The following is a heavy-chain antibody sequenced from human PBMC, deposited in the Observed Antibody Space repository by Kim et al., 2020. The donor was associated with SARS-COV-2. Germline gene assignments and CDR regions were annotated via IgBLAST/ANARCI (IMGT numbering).Heavy chain of an antibody. Sequence: SGPTLVNPTQTLTLTCTFSGFSLSTSGMCVSWIRQPPGKALEWLARIDWDDDKYYSTSLKTRLTISEDTSKNQVVVTMTNMDPVDTATYYCARNTPRNGYNSPRFDYWGQGTLVTVSS. CDR3: ARNTPRNGYNSPRFDY. J-gene: IGHJ4*02. CDR1: GFSLSTSGMC. V-gene: IGHV2-70*11. CDR2: IDWDDDK. D-gene: IGHD5-12*01.